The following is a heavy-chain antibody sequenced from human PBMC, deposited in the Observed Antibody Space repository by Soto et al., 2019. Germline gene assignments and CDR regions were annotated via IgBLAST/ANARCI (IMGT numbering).Heavy chain of an antibody. D-gene: IGHD3-22*01. CDR1: GGTFSSYA. Sequence: QVQLVQSGAEVKKPGSSVKVSCKASGGTFSSYAISWVRQAPGQGLEWMGGIIPSFGTANYAQKFQGRVTIAAAESASTAYMELISLRSEDTAVYYRASTAPSVYDYDSTAFSGVNWYDSWGQGTLVTASS. J-gene: IGHJ5*01. V-gene: IGHV1-69*01. CDR3: ASTAPSVYDYDSTAFSGVNWYDS. CDR2: IIPSFGTA.